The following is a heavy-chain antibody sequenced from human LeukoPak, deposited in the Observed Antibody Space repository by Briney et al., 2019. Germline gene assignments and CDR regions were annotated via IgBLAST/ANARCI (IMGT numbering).Heavy chain of an antibody. J-gene: IGHJ3*02. D-gene: IGHD5-18*01. Sequence: SETLSLTCTVSGGSISSYYWSWIRQPAGKGLEWIGRIYTSGSTNYNPSLKSRVTMSVDTSKNQFSLKLSSVTAADTAVYYCARDSGYSYGFLDAFDIWGQGTMVTVSS. CDR2: IYTSGST. V-gene: IGHV4-4*07. CDR3: ARDSGYSYGFLDAFDI. CDR1: GGSISSYY.